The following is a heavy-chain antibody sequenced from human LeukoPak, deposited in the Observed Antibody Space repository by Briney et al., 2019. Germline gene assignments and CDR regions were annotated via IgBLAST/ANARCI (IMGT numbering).Heavy chain of an antibody. Sequence: SETLSLTCTVSGDSISSYFWCWIRQSPGKGLEWIGCLYYSGRTNYSPSLTSRVTLSADTSKNQFSLKLNSVTAADSAIYYCARDYSGYEFDYWGQGTLVTVSS. CDR3: ARDYSGYEFDY. V-gene: IGHV4-59*01. D-gene: IGHD5-12*01. CDR2: LYYSGRT. J-gene: IGHJ4*02. CDR1: GDSISSYF.